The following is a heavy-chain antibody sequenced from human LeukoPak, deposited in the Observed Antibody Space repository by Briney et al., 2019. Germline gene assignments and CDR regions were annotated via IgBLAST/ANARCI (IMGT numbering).Heavy chain of an antibody. Sequence: PSQTLSLTCTVSGGSISSGSYYWSWLRQPAGKGLEWIGRIYTSGSTNYNPSLKSRVTISVDTSKNQFSLKLSSVTAADTAVYYCARETVGATTFDPWGQGTLVTVSS. V-gene: IGHV4-61*02. CDR1: GGSISSGSYY. D-gene: IGHD1-26*01. J-gene: IGHJ5*02. CDR2: IYTSGST. CDR3: ARETVGATTFDP.